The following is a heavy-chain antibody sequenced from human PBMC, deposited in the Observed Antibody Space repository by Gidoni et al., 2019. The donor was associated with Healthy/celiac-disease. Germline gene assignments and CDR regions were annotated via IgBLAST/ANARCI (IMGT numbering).Heavy chain of an antibody. V-gene: IGHV3-30-3*01. CDR3: ARDMIVGYYYGMDV. Sequence: QVQLVESGGGVVQPGRSLRLSCAASGFTCSSYAMHWVRQAPGKGLEWVAVISYDGSNKYYADSVKGRFTISRDNSKNTLYLQMNSLRAEDTAVYYCARDMIVGYYYGMDVWGQGTTVTVSS. D-gene: IGHD3-22*01. J-gene: IGHJ6*02. CDR2: ISYDGSNK. CDR1: GFTCSSYA.